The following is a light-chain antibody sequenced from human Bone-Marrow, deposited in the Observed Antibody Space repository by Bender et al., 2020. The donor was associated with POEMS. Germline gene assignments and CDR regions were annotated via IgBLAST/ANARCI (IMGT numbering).Light chain of an antibody. CDR3: CSSAPSGTSVL. CDR1: SADVGIYNL. CDR2: EVN. J-gene: IGLJ3*02. Sequence: QSALTQPASVSGSPGQSVTISCTGTSADVGIYNLVSWYQHHPGEAPKLIIYEVNQRPSGVSDRFSGSKSGNTASLTISGLQAEDEAHYYCCSSAPSGTSVLFGGGTILTVL. V-gene: IGLV2-23*02.